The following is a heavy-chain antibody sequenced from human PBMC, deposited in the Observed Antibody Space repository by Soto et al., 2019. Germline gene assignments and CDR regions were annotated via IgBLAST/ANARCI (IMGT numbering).Heavy chain of an antibody. CDR1: RVAFSKFI. Sequence: QAQLEQSGGEVKKPGSSGKVSCKASRVAFSKFIVTWVRQAPGVGLEWVGGIIPVFGTANYAQKFQGRVTITADESTSKSYMEVNNLRSEDTAVYYCAKVRYSSPMGYYYGMDVWGQGTTVTVSS. CDR2: IIPVFGTA. CDR3: AKVRYSSPMGYYYGMDV. J-gene: IGHJ6*02. D-gene: IGHD2-2*01. V-gene: IGHV1-69*01.